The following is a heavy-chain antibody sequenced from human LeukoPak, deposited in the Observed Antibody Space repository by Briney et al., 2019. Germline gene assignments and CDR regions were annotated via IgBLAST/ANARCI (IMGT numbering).Heavy chain of an antibody. CDR2: ISSIGGST. J-gene: IGHJ4*02. V-gene: IGHV3-64*01. Sequence: GSLRLSCAASGFTFSSYAMHWVRQAPGKGLEYVSAISSIGGSTYYANSVKGRFTISRDNSKNTLYLQMGSLRAEDMAVYYCARVAYYDFWSGYFDYWGQGTLVTVSS. CDR3: ARVAYYDFWSGYFDY. D-gene: IGHD3-3*01. CDR1: GFTFSSYA.